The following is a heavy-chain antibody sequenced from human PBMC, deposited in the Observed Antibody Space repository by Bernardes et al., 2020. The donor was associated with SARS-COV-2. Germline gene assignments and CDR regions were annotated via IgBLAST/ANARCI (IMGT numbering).Heavy chain of an antibody. D-gene: IGHD2-15*01. J-gene: IGHJ4*02. Sequence: ASVKVSCKASGYTFTGYYMHWVRQAPGQGLEWMGWIHPNSGGTNYAQKFQGWVTMTRDTSISTAYMELSRLRSDDTAVYYCARGARRGLYCSGSSCFLDYWGQGTLVTVSS. CDR3: ARGARRGLYCSGSSCFLDY. CDR1: GYTFTGYY. CDR2: IHPNSGGT. V-gene: IGHV1-2*04.